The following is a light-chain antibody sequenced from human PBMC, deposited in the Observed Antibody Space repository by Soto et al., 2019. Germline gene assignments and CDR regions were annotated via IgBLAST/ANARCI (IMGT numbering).Light chain of an antibody. V-gene: IGKV3-15*01. J-gene: IGKJ2*01. Sequence: IEMTQSPATLSMSPGERATVSCRASRSVYSNLAWYQQRPGQPPRLLMYGASTRAAGTPVRFSGSGSGTEFTLTISSLQPEDSAIYFCQQYHNWPMYTFGQGTKVEIK. CDR1: RSVYSN. CDR2: GAS. CDR3: QQYHNWPMYT.